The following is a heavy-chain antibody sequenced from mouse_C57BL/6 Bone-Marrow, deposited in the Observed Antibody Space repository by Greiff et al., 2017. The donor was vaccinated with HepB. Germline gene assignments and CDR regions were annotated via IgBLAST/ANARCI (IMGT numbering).Heavy chain of an antibody. CDR2: ISSGGSYT. J-gene: IGHJ4*01. Sequence: EVQVVESGGDLVKPGGSLKLSCAASGFTFSSYGMSWVRQTPDKRLEWVATISSGGSYTYYPDSVKGRFTISRDNAKNTLYLQMSSLKSEDTAMYYCARPFTTVVAYYAMDYWGQGTSVTGSS. D-gene: IGHD1-1*01. CDR3: ARPFTTVVAYYAMDY. V-gene: IGHV5-6*01. CDR1: GFTFSSYG.